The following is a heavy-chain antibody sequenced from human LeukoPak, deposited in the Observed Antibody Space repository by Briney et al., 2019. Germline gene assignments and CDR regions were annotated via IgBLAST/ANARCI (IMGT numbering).Heavy chain of an antibody. CDR3: AKFAYNWNAPDGFDM. CDR1: RFSFSDYD. V-gene: IGHV3-30*18. CDR2: ISYDGGRK. Sequence: GGSLRRSCRASRFSFSDYDMHWVRQAPGKGLEWVAVISYDGGRKHYADSVKGRFTVSRDNSESTLFLQMNSLRTDDTSVYFCAKFAYNWNAPDGFDMWGQGTMVIVSS. D-gene: IGHD1-1*01. J-gene: IGHJ3*02.